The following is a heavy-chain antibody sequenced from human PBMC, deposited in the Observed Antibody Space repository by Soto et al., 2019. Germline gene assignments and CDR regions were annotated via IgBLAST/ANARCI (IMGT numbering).Heavy chain of an antibody. Sequence: QVQLVQSGPEVRKRGASVKVSCEAYGCTFTTSGISWVRQVPGQGLEWMGWISTYNGDTNSAQNFQGRVLMTADTSTGTAYMELMSLKSDDTAVYYCARQGSWPYYYYGLDVWGQGTIVTVSS. CDR2: ISTYNGDT. D-gene: IGHD1-26*01. J-gene: IGHJ6*02. CDR1: GCTFTTSG. CDR3: ARQGSWPYYYYGLDV. V-gene: IGHV1-18*01.